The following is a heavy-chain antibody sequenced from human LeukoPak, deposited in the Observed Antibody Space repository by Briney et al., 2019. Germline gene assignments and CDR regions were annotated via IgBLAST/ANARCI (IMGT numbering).Heavy chain of an antibody. D-gene: IGHD6-19*01. V-gene: IGHV1-69*13. CDR3: ARDGVAVAGPTRHEHFQH. J-gene: IGHJ1*01. Sequence: GASVKVSCKASGGTFSSYAISWVRQAPGQGLEWMGGIIPIFGTANYAQKFQGRVTITAGESTSTAYMELSSLRSEDTAVYYCARDGVAVAGPTRHEHFQHWGQGTLVTVSS. CDR1: GGTFSSYA. CDR2: IIPIFGTA.